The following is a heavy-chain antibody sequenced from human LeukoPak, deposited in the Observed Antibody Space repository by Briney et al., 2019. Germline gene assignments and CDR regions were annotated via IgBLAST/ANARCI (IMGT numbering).Heavy chain of an antibody. CDR1: GFTFSSYT. J-gene: IGHJ4*02. Sequence: GGSLRLSCAASGFTFSSYTMSWVRQAPGKGLEWVSGVSGSGGSTHYADSVKGRFTISRDNSKNTLYLQMNSLRAEDTAVYYCAASLPNIVVVPATKGPFGYWGQGTLVTVSS. CDR3: AASLPNIVVVPATKGPFGY. CDR2: VSGSGGST. D-gene: IGHD2-2*01. V-gene: IGHV3-23*01.